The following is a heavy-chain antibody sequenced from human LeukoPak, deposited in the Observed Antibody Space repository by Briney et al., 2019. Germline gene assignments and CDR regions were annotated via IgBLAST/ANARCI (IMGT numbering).Heavy chain of an antibody. CDR2: IYPGDSDT. J-gene: IGHJ4*02. CDR3: ARRYCSGGSCFSTFDY. Sequence: GESLKISCKGSGYSITSYWIGWVRQMPGKGLEWMGIIYPGDSDTRYSPSFQGQVTISADKSINTAYLQWSSLKASDTAMYYCARRYCSGGSCFSTFDYWGQGTLVTVSS. D-gene: IGHD2-15*01. CDR1: GYSITSYW. V-gene: IGHV5-51*01.